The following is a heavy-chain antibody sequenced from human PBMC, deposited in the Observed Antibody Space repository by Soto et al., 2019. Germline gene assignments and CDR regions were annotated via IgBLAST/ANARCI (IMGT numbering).Heavy chain of an antibody. CDR1: GFTFSSYS. J-gene: IGHJ3*02. Sequence: AGGSLRLSCAASGFTFSSYSMNWVRQAPGKGLEWVSSISSSSSYIYYADSVKGRFTISRDNAKNSLYLQMNSLRAEDTAVYYCAREAGKTNGAAFDIWGQGTMVTVSS. D-gene: IGHD1-1*01. CDR3: AREAGKTNGAAFDI. V-gene: IGHV3-21*01. CDR2: ISSSSSYI.